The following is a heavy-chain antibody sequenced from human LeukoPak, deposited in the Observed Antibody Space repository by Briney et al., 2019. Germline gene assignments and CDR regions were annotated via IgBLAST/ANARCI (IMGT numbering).Heavy chain of an antibody. CDR2: IIPIFGTA. J-gene: IGHJ3*02. CDR1: GGTFSSYA. D-gene: IGHD3-22*01. CDR3: ARDGYYYDSSGYYYYLGDAFDI. V-gene: IGHV1-69*13. Sequence: SVKVSCKASGGTFSSYAIGWVRQAPGQGLEWMGGIIPIFGTANYAQKFQGRVTITADESTSTAYMELSSLRSEDTAVYYCARDGYYYDSSGYYYYLGDAFDIWGQGTMVTVSS.